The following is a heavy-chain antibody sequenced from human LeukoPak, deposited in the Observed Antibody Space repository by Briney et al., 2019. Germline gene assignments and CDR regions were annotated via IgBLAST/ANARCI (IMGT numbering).Heavy chain of an antibody. D-gene: IGHD4-11*01. CDR2: ISRSSTYT. CDR1: GFTFSSYS. J-gene: IGHJ6*03. CDR3: AKAYSNYYYYYMDV. Sequence: PGGSLRLSCSASGFTFSSYSMKWVRQGPGKGLEWVSSISRSSTYTHYADSVKGRFTISRDNSKNTLYLQMNSLRAEDTAVYYCAKAYSNYYYYYMDVWGKGTTVTVSS. V-gene: IGHV3-21*01.